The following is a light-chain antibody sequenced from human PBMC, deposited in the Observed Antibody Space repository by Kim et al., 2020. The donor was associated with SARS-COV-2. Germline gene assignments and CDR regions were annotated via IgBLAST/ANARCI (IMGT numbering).Light chain of an antibody. J-gene: IGLJ1*01. CDR1: SSNIGAGYD. V-gene: IGLV1-40*01. CDR3: QSYDSSLSGSGV. CDR2: GNS. Sequence: VTISCTGSSSNIGAGYDVHWYQQLPGTAPKLLVYGNSNRPSGVPDRFSGSKSGTSASLAITGLQAEDEADYYCQSYDSSLSGSGVFGTGTKVTVL.